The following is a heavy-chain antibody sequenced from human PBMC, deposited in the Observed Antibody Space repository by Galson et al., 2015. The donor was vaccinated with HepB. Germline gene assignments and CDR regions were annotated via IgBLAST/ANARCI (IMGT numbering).Heavy chain of an antibody. CDR2: MNPNSGNT. J-gene: IGHJ5*02. CDR3: ARLYYYDSSGYYGPQGNWFDP. CDR1: GYTFTSYD. Sequence: CRASGYTFTSYDINWVRQATGQGLEWMGWMNPNSGNTGYAQKFQGRVTMTRNTSISTAYMELSSLRSEDTAVYYCARLYYYDSSGYYGPQGNWFDPWGQGTLVTVSS. D-gene: IGHD3-22*01. V-gene: IGHV1-8*01.